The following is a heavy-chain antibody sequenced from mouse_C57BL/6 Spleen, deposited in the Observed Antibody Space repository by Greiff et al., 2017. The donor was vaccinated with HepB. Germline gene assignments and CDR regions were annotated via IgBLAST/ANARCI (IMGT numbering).Heavy chain of an antibody. J-gene: IGHJ3*01. V-gene: IGHV1-54*01. CDR1: GYAFTNYL. CDR2: INPGSGGT. CDR3: ARSEGFAH. Sequence: QVQLQQSGAELVRPGTSVKVSCKASGYAFTNYLIEWVKQRPGQGLEWIGVINPGSGGTNYNEKFKGKATLTADKSSSTAYMQLSSLTSEDSAVYFCARSEGFAHWGQGTLVTVSA.